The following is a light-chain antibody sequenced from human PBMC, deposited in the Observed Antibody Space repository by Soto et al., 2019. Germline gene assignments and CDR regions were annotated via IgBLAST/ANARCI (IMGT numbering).Light chain of an antibody. CDR3: HQLNRNPT. Sequence: IQVTQSPSSLSASVGDRVTITCRASQAMSTSIAWYQQKPGKAPKLLIYAAYTLQSGVPPRFSGGGSGTDFTLTISSLQPEDFATYYCHQLNRNPTFGGETKVEI. CDR1: QAMSTS. V-gene: IGKV1-9*01. J-gene: IGKJ4*01. CDR2: AAY.